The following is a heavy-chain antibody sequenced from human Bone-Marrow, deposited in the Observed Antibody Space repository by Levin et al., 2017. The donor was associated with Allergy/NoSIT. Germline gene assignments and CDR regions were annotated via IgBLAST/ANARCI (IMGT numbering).Heavy chain of an antibody. CDR2: VTVHNGDT. J-gene: IGHJ5*02. CDR3: TRVACSGGNCYAVYNWLDP. Sequence: ASVKVSCKASGYSFTSNGISWVRQAPGQGLEWMGWVTVHNGDTNYAQKFQGRVIMTADTPTNTAYMELRSLRSDDTAVYYCTRVACSGGNCYAVYNWLDPWGQGTLITVSS. CDR1: GYSFTSNG. D-gene: IGHD2-15*01. V-gene: IGHV1-18*01.